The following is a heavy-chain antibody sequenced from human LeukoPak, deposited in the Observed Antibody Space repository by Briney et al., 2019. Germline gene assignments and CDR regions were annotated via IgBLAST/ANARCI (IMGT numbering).Heavy chain of an antibody. J-gene: IGHJ3*02. CDR2: IRYDGSNK. Sequence: GGSLRLSCAASGFTFSSYGMHRVRQAPGKGLEWAAFIRYDGSNKYYADSVKGRFTISRDNSKNTLYLQMNSLRAEDTAVYYCAKDGGRRLTYYYDSSGYQGAFDIWGQGTMVTVSS. V-gene: IGHV3-30*02. CDR1: GFTFSSYG. CDR3: AKDGGRRLTYYYDSSGYQGAFDI. D-gene: IGHD3-22*01.